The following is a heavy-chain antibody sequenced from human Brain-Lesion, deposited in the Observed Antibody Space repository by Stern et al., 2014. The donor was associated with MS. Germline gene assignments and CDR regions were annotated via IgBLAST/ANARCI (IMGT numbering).Heavy chain of an antibody. D-gene: IGHD2-15*01. Sequence: QLQLQESGPGLVKPSETLSLTCTVAGGSVSSTSYAWAWIRPPPGKGLEWIGTIYYSGNTYYSPSLKSRPTISLATSKNPFSLQLGFGTAADTAVYYCAGEEDIRYCSGGSCTGNWFDPWGQGTLVTVSS. J-gene: IGHJ5*02. CDR1: GGSVSSTSYA. CDR3: AGEEDIRYCSGGSCTGNWFDP. V-gene: IGHV4-39*01. CDR2: IYYSGNT.